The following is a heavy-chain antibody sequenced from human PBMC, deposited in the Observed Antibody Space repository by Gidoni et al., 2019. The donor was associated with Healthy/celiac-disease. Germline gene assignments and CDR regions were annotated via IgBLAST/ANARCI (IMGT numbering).Heavy chain of an antibody. CDR1: GYTFTSYG. V-gene: IGHV1-18*01. CDR3: ARVTSSGYDEYYFDY. J-gene: IGHJ4*02. CDR2: ISAYNGNT. Sequence: QVQLVQSGAEVKKPGASVKVSCKASGYTFTSYGISWVRQAPGQGLEWMGWISAYNGNTNYAQKLQGRVTMTTDTSTSTACMELRSLRSDDTAVYYCARVTSSGYDEYYFDYWGQGTLVTVSS. D-gene: IGHD5-12*01.